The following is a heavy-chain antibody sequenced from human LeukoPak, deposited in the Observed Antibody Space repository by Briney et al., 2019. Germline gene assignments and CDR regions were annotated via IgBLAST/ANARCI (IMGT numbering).Heavy chain of an antibody. V-gene: IGHV1-18*01. CDR1: GYTFTSYS. CDR3: ARGIAAAGTRYYYYMDV. Sequence: ASVKVSCKASGYTFTSYSISWVRQAPGQGLEWMGWISAYNGNTNYAQKLQGRVTMTTDTSTSTAYMELRSLRSDDTAVYYCARGIAAAGTRYYYYMDVWGKGTTVTISS. D-gene: IGHD6-13*01. J-gene: IGHJ6*03. CDR2: ISAYNGNT.